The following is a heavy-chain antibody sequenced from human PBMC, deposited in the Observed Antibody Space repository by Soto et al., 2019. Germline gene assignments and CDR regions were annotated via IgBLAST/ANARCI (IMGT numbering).Heavy chain of an antibody. CDR2: ISFDGVNK. D-gene: IGHD6-19*01. V-gene: IGHV3-30-3*01. CDR3: ARDQVQYGSGYYTRYYGLDV. CDR1: GFTFSRFA. J-gene: IGHJ6*02. Sequence: QVQLVQSGGGVVQPGRFLRLSCAASGFTFSRFAMYWVRQSPGKGLEWVAVISFDGVNKYYADSVKGRFTIARDISKSTLYLELNSLRAEDTAVYYCARDQVQYGSGYYTRYYGLDVWGQGATVTVSS.